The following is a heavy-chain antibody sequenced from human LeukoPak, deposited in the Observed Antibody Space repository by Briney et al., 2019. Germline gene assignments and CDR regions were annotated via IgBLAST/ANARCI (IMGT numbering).Heavy chain of an antibody. CDR3: ARFRDYGGNSGLNY. J-gene: IGHJ4*02. CDR1: GGSLSSYY. V-gene: IGHV4-59*01. CDR2: IYYSGST. D-gene: IGHD4-23*01. Sequence: SETLSLPCTVSGGSLSSYYWSWIPQPPGKGLEWIGYIYYSGSTNYNPSLKSRVTISVDTSKNQFSLKLSSVTAADTAVYYCARFRDYGGNSGLNYWGQGTLVTVSS.